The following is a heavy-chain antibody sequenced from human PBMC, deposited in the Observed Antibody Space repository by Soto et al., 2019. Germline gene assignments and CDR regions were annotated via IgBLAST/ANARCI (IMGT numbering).Heavy chain of an antibody. V-gene: IGHV3-74*01. J-gene: IGHJ6*02. CDR2: INSDGSST. CDR1: GFTFSIYW. D-gene: IGHD6-6*01. Sequence: PGGSLRLSCAASGFTFSIYWMHWVRQAPGKGLVWVSRINSDGSSTSYADSVKGRFTISRDNAKNTLYLQMNSLRAEDTAVYYCARRIAANYYGMDVWGQGTTVTVSS. CDR3: ARRIAANYYGMDV.